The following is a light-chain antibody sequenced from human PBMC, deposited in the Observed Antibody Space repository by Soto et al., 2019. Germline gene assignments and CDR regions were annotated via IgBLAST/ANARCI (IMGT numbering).Light chain of an antibody. CDR2: DGS. V-gene: IGKV1D-12*01. Sequence: DIQMTHSRSTLCAFVGDRVTISCRASQRISSWLAWYQQKPGKAPKLLIYDGSTLESGVPARFSGSGSRTDFTLTISSLQPEDSAIYYCQQADTFPITFGQGTRLEIK. J-gene: IGKJ5*01. CDR3: QQADTFPIT. CDR1: QRISSW.